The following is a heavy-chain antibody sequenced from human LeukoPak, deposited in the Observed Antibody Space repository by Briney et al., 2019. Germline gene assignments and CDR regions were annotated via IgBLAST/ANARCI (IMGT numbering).Heavy chain of an antibody. CDR3: ARVVVVTALGYFDY. Sequence: SETLSLTCTGSGGSISSSSYYWGWIRQPPGKGLEWIGSIYYSGGTYYNPSLKSRVTISVDTSKNQFSLKLSSVTAADTAVYYCARVVVVTALGYFDYWGQGTLVTVSS. V-gene: IGHV4-39*07. J-gene: IGHJ4*02. CDR1: GGSISSSSYY. D-gene: IGHD2-21*02. CDR2: IYYSGGT.